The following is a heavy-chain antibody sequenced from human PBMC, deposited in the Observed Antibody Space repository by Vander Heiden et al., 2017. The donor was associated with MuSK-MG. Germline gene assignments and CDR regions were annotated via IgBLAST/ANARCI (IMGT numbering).Heavy chain of an antibody. V-gene: IGHV3-33*01. J-gene: IGHJ6*04. D-gene: IGHD6-19*01. CDR3: ARAFYSGAWYGMDV. CDR1: GFTFKNDG. Sequence: VQLVEPVGGRVEPGRALRLSWAASGFTFKNDGLHWVRQAPGKGREWVAVIWNDGEKTYYADSVRGRFTISRDNSKNTLYLQMNSLRAQETAVYYCARAFYSGAWYGMDVWGKGTTVTVSS. CDR2: IWNDGEKT.